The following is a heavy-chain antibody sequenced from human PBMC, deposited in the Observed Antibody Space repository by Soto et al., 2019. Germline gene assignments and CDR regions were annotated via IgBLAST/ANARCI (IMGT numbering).Heavy chain of an antibody. CDR2: ISYDGSNK. J-gene: IGHJ5*02. CDR1: GFTFSSYA. CDR3: ARDRISRWYPYNWFDP. D-gene: IGHD6-13*01. Sequence: QVQLVESGGGVVQPGRSLRLSCAASGFTFSSYAMHWVRQAPGKGLEWVAVISYDGSNKYYADSVKGRFTISRDNSKNPLYLQMNSLRAEDTAGYYCARDRISRWYPYNWFDPWGQGTLVTVSS. V-gene: IGHV3-30-3*01.